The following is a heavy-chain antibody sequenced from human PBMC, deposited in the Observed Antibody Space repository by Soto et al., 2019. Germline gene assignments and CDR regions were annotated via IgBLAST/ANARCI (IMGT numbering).Heavy chain of an antibody. D-gene: IGHD3-16*02. V-gene: IGHV1-69*08. CDR3: ARDSLRGNWFDP. J-gene: IGHJ5*02. Sequence: QVQLVQSGAEVKKPGSSVKVSCKASGGTFSSNTISWVRQAPGQGLEWMGRIIPILGIANYAQKFQGRVTITADKSTSTAYMELSSLRSEDTAVYYCARDSLRGNWFDPWGQGTLVTVSS. CDR2: IIPILGIA. CDR1: GGTFSSNT.